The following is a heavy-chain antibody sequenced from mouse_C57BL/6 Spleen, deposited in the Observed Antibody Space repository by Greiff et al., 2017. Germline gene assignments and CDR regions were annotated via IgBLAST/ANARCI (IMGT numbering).Heavy chain of an antibody. V-gene: IGHV1-22*01. Sequence: VQLQQSGPELVKPGASVKMSCKASGYTFTDYNMHWVKQSHGKSLEWIGYINPNNGGTSYNQKFKGKATLTVTKSSSTAYMELRSLTSEDSAVYYCARALYYGPSGWFAYWGQGTLVTVSA. D-gene: IGHD2-1*01. J-gene: IGHJ3*01. CDR2: INPNNGGT. CDR3: ARALYYGPSGWFAY. CDR1: GYTFTDYN.